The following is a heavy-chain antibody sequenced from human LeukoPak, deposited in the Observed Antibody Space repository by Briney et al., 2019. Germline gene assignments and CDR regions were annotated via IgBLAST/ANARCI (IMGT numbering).Heavy chain of an antibody. V-gene: IGHV3-11*01. CDR1: GFTFSDYY. J-gene: IGHJ4*02. Sequence: GGSLRLSCAASGFTFSDYYMCWIRQAPGKGLEWISYISSGSGTIYNADSVKGRFTISRDNSKNSLYLQMNSLRAEDTAVYYCARDKYSHDSGSSLRYDYWGQGTLVTVSS. CDR3: ARDKYSHDSGSSLRYDY. CDR2: ISSGSGTI. D-gene: IGHD3-10*01.